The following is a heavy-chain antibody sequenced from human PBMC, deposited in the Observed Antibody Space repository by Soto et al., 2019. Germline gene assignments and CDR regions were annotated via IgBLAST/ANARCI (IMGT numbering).Heavy chain of an antibody. Sequence: SETLSLTCTVSGGSISSSSYYWGWIRQPPGKGLEWIGSIYYSGSTYYNPSLKSRVTISADTSKNQFSLKLSSVTAADTAVYYCAAMVRGVSYYYYYYMDVWGKGTTVTVSS. CDR3: AAMVRGVSYYYYYYMDV. V-gene: IGHV4-39*01. J-gene: IGHJ6*03. CDR2: IYYSGST. CDR1: GGSISSSSYY. D-gene: IGHD3-10*01.